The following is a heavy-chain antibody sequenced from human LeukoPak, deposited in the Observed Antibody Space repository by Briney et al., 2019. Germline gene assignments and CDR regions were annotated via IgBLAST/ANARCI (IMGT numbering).Heavy chain of an antibody. CDR1: GYTFTGYY. J-gene: IGHJ5*02. V-gene: IGHV1-18*04. CDR3: ARLGARRRMFDP. CDR2: ISAYNGNT. Sequence: GASVKVSCKASGYTFTGYYMHWVRQAPGQGLEWMGWISAYNGNTNYAQKLQGRVTMTTDTSTSTAYMELRSLRSDDTAVYYCARLGARRRMFDPWGQGTLVTVSS. D-gene: IGHD2-15*01.